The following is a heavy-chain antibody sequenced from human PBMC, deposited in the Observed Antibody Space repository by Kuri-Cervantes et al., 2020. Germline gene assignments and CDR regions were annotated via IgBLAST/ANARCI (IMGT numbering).Heavy chain of an antibody. CDR3: ARGGAKLLWFRELSVGFDP. CDR2: INHSGST. J-gene: IGHJ5*02. V-gene: IGHV4-34*01. Sequence: SETLSLTCAVYGGSFSGYYWSWIRQPPGKGLEWIGEINHSGSTNYNPSLKGRVTISVDTSKNQFSLKLSSVTAADTAVYYCARGGAKLLWFRELSVGFDPWGQGTLVTVSS. D-gene: IGHD3-10*01. CDR1: GGSFSGYY.